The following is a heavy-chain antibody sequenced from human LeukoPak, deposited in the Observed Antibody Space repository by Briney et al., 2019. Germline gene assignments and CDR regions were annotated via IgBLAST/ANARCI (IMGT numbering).Heavy chain of an antibody. D-gene: IGHD3-22*01. CDR3: ARDRDYYDSSGFDY. V-gene: IGHV3-74*01. J-gene: IGHJ4*02. CDR2: INSDGSST. Sequence: GGSLRLSCAASRFTFSTYWMHWVRQAPGKGLVWVSRINSDGSSTGYADSVKGRFTISRDNAKNTLYLQMNSLRAEDTAVYYCARDRDYYDSSGFDYWGQGTLVTVSS. CDR1: RFTFSTYW.